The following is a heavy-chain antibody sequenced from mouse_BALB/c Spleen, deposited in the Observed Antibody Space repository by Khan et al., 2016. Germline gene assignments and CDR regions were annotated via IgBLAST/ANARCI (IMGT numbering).Heavy chain of an antibody. CDR2: ISYSGST. Sequence: EVQLQASGPSLVKPSQTLSITCSVTGDSITSGYWNWIRKFPGNKLEYMGYISYSGSTYYNPSLKSRISITRDTSKNQYYLQLNSLTTEDTATYYCAREYYYGSSYRYFDVWGAGTTVTVSS. CDR3: AREYYYGSSYRYFDV. J-gene: IGHJ1*01. V-gene: IGHV3-8*02. D-gene: IGHD1-1*01. CDR1: GDSITSGY.